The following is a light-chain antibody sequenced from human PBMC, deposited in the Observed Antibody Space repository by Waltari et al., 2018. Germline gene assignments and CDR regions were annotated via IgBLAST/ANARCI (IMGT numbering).Light chain of an antibody. CDR2: GAS. CDR1: QSVGRS. J-gene: IGKJ1*01. V-gene: IGKV3-20*01. CDR3: QHYVRLPVT. Sequence: EIVLTQSPGTLSLSPGERATLSCWASQSVGRSLAWYQQKRGQAPRPRIYGASTRATGVPDRFSGSGSGTDFSLTISRLEPEDFAVYYCQHYVRLPVTFGQGTKVEI.